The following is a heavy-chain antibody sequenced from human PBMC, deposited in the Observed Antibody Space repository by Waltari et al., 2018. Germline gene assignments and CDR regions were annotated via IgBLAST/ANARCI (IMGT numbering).Heavy chain of an antibody. Sequence: QVQLVQSGAEVKKPGSSVKVSCKASGGTFSSYAISWAPQAPGPRLEWMGGIIPIFGTANYAQKFQGRVTITADKSTSTAYMELSSLRSEDTAVYYCATPRGGYYYDSSGYYPHYWGQGTLVTVSS. CDR1: GGTFSSYA. J-gene: IGHJ4*02. CDR3: ATPRGGYYYDSSGYYPHY. D-gene: IGHD3-22*01. V-gene: IGHV1-69*14. CDR2: IIPIFGTA.